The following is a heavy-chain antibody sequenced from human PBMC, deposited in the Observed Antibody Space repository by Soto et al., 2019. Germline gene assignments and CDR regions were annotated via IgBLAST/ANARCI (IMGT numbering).Heavy chain of an antibody. CDR1: GFTFSSYA. Sequence: QVQLVESGGGVVQPGRSLRLSCAASGFTFSSYAMHWVRQAPGKGLEWVAVISYDGSNKYYADSVKGRFTISRDNSKNTLYLQMNSLRAEDTAVYYCASKPLSSSGWYYVDYWGQGTLVTVSS. J-gene: IGHJ4*02. V-gene: IGHV3-30-3*01. D-gene: IGHD6-19*01. CDR3: ASKPLSSSGWYYVDY. CDR2: ISYDGSNK.